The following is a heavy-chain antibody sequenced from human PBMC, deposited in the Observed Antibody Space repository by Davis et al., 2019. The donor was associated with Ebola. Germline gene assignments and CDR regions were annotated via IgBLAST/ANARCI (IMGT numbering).Heavy chain of an antibody. J-gene: IGHJ5*02. CDR2: IYYSGST. CDR3: ARGEPTYYYDSSGYYSAHNWFDP. V-gene: IGHV4-59*01. CDR1: GGSISSYY. Sequence: SETLSLTCTVSGGSISSYYWSWIRQPPGKGLEWIGYIYYSGSTNYNPSLKSRVTISVDTSKNQFSLKLSSVTAADTAVYYCARGEPTYYYDSSGYYSAHNWFDPWGQGTLVTVSS. D-gene: IGHD3-22*01.